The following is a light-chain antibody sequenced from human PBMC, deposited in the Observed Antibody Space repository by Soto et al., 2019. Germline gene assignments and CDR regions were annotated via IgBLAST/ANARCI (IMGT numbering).Light chain of an antibody. J-gene: IGKJ2*01. Sequence: DLQMTQSPSSLSASVGDRVTITCRASQSISSYLNWYQQKPVKAPKLLIYAASSLQSGVPSRFSGSGSWTDFTLTISSLQPEDFATYYCQQSYSTPSTFGQGTKLEIK. CDR2: AAS. CDR3: QQSYSTPST. CDR1: QSISSY. V-gene: IGKV1-39*01.